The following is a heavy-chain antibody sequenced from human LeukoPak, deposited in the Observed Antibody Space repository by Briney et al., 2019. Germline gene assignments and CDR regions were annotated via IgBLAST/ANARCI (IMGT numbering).Heavy chain of an antibody. Sequence: GGSLRLSCAASGFTFSSYAMHWVRQAPGEGLEWVAVISYDGSNKYYADSVKGRFTISRDNSKNTLYLQMNSLRAEDTAVYYCARADGIAARLGPFDYWGQGTLVTVSS. CDR3: ARADGIAARLGPFDY. CDR1: GFTFSSYA. V-gene: IGHV3-30*04. D-gene: IGHD6-6*01. CDR2: ISYDGSNK. J-gene: IGHJ4*02.